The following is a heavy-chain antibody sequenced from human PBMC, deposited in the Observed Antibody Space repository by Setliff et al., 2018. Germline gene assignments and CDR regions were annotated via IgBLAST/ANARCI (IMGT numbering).Heavy chain of an antibody. D-gene: IGHD5-12*01. J-gene: IGHJ5*02. CDR3: ARGRRDGYKAGFDP. CDR1: GYSFINYW. Sequence: GESLKISCTGSGYSFINYWIGWVRQLPGKGLEWMGIIYPGDSDTKYSPSFQGQVTISADRSFSTAYLQWSSLKASDSAIYYCARGRRDGYKAGFDPWGQGTLVTVSS. CDR2: IYPGDSDT. V-gene: IGHV5-51*01.